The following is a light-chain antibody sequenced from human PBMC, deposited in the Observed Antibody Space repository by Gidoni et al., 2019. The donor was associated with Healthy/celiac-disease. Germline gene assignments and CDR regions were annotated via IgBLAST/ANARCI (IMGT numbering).Light chain of an antibody. J-gene: IGLJ3*02. CDR1: SSNIGSNS. V-gene: IGLV1-47*02. Sequence: QSVLTQPPAASGTPGQRVTISCSGRSSNIGSNSVYWYQQLPGTAPTLLSYSTNQRPSGVPDRFSGSPSGTSSSLAISGLRSEDEAAYYCAAWDDSLSGWVFGGGTKLTVL. CDR2: STN. CDR3: AAWDDSLSGWV.